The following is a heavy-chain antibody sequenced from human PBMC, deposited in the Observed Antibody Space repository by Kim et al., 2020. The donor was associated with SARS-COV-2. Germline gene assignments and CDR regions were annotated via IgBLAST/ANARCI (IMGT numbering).Heavy chain of an antibody. CDR2: IYYSGST. CDR3: ARTSRGYSSGGDY. J-gene: IGHJ4*02. Sequence: SETLSLTCTVSGGSISSYYWSWIRQSPGKGLEWIGYIYYSGSTNYNPSLKSRVTISLDTSKSQFSLKLSSVTAADTAVYYCARTSRGYSSGGDYWGQGTLVTVSS. D-gene: IGHD6-19*01. CDR1: GGSISSYY. V-gene: IGHV4-59*01.